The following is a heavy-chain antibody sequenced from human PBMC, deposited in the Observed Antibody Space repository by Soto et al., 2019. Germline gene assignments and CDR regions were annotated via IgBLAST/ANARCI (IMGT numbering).Heavy chain of an antibody. CDR1: EFTFSNYA. V-gene: IGHV3-30*18. CDR2: ISYDGNNK. CDR3: AKGPSYSDSYFDH. J-gene: IGHJ4*02. Sequence: GSLRLSCAASEFTFSNYAMHWVRQAPGKGLQWLPVISYDGNNKYYADSVAGRFTISRDNSTNTAYLQMNSLRLEDTAVYYCAKGPSYSDSYFDHWGQGTLVTVSS. D-gene: IGHD4-17*01.